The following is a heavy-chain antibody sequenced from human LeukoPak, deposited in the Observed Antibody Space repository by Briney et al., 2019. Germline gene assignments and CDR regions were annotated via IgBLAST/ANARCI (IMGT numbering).Heavy chain of an antibody. CDR1: GFNLGDYA. Sequence: PGRCLRISCTASGFNLGDYAMSWVRQAPGKGLEWVGFIRSKAYGGTTEYAASVKGRFTISRDDSKSIAYLQMNSLKTEDTAVYYCTKESSGWYEGWFDPWGQGTLVTVSS. CDR2: IRSKAYGGTT. D-gene: IGHD6-19*01. CDR3: TKESSGWYEGWFDP. V-gene: IGHV3-49*04. J-gene: IGHJ5*02.